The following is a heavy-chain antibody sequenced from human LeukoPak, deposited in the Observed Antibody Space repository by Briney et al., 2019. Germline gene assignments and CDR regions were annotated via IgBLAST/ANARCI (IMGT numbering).Heavy chain of an antibody. CDR1: GGSISSGDYY. CDR3: ARASLYDFWSGYYVRGWFDP. J-gene: IGHJ5*02. CDR2: IYYSGST. Sequence: SETLSLXCTVSGGSISSGDYYWSWTRQPPGKGLEWIGYIYYSGSTYYNPSLKSRVTISVDTSKNQFSLKLSSVTAADTAVYYCARASLYDFWSGYYVRGWFDPWGQGTLVTVSS. V-gene: IGHV4-30-4*08. D-gene: IGHD3-3*01.